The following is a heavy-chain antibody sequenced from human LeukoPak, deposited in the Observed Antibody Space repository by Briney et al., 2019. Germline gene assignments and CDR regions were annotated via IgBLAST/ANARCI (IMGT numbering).Heavy chain of an antibody. CDR2: ITSTSTYI. CDR1: GFTFSSHG. D-gene: IGHD3-22*01. CDR3: ARDPHYAYYYYDSSGHH. V-gene: IGHV3-21*01. Sequence: GGSLRLSCVASGFTFSSHGMNWVRQAPGKGLEWVSSITSTSTYIYYGDSVKGRFTISRDNAKNSLYLQMNSLRAEDTAVYYCARDPHYAYYYYDSSGHHWGQGTLVTVSS. J-gene: IGHJ5*02.